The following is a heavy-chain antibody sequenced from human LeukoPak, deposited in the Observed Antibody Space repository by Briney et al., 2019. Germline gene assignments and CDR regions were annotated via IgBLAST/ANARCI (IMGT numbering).Heavy chain of an antibody. D-gene: IGHD2-2*01. CDR2: IIPIFGTA. CDR1: GGTFSSYA. CDR3: ARDCSSTSCRLGY. J-gene: IGHJ4*02. Sequence: GASVKVSRKASGGTFSSYAISWVRQAPGQGLEWMGGIIPIFGTADYAQKFQGRVTITADESTSTAYMELSSLRSEDTAVYYCARDCSSTSCRLGYWGQGTLVTVSS. V-gene: IGHV1-69*13.